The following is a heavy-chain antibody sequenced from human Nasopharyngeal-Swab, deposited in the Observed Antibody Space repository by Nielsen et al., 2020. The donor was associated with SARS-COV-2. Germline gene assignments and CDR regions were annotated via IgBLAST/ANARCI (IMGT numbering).Heavy chain of an antibody. D-gene: IGHD2-15*01. J-gene: IGHJ6*03. V-gene: IGHV3-53*01. CDR1: GFTVSSNY. Sequence: GESLKISCAASGFTVSSNYMSWVRQAPGKGLEWVSVIYSGGSTYYADSVKGRFTISRDNSKNTLYLQMNSLRAEDTAVYYCARDIVVVVAEDYYYMDVWGKGTTVTVSS. CDR2: IYSGGST. CDR3: ARDIVVVVAEDYYYMDV.